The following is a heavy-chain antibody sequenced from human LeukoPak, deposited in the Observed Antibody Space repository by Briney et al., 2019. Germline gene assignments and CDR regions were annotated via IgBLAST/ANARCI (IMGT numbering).Heavy chain of an antibody. Sequence: SETLSLTCTVSGGSISCGDYYWSWIRQPPGKGLKWIGYIFYSGNTYYNPSLKSRVPISVDTSKNRFSLKLSSVTAADTAVYYCASGYCSGGSCYLIYWGQGTLVTVSS. CDR2: IFYSGNT. CDR1: GGSISCGDYY. J-gene: IGHJ4*02. D-gene: IGHD2-15*01. V-gene: IGHV4-30-4*01. CDR3: ASGYCSGGSCYLIY.